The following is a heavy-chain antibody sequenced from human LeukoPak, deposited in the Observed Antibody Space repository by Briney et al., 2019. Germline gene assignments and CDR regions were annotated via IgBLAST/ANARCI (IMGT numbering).Heavy chain of an antibody. J-gene: IGHJ4*02. Sequence: PGGSLRLSCAASGFTFSDYYMTWIRQAPGKGLEWVSYISSSGATIYYADSVKGRFTISRDSAKNSLYLQMNSLRAEDTAVYYCTTQEYSTSYLDYWGQGTLVTVSS. D-gene: IGHD6-6*01. CDR3: TTQEYSTSYLDY. CDR1: GFTFSDYY. V-gene: IGHV3-11*01. CDR2: ISSSGATI.